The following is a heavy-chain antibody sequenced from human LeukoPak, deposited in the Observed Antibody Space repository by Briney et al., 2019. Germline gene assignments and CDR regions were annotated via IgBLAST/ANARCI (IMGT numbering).Heavy chain of an antibody. CDR1: GGSFSDYY. J-gene: IGHJ6*02. V-gene: IGHV4-34*01. CDR2: INHSGST. D-gene: IGHD5-12*01. Sequence: SETLSLTCAVYGGSFSDYYWSWIRQPPGKGLEWIGEINHSGSTNYNPSLKSRITIPVDTSKNHFSLRLSSVAADTAVYYCAVAYYYYNLDVWGQGTTVTVSS. CDR3: AVAYYYYNLDV.